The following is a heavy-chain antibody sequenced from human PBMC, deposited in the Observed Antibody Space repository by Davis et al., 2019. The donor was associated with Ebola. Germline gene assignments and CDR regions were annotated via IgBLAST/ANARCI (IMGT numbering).Heavy chain of an antibody. CDR1: GYSFTSYW. V-gene: IGHV5-10-1*01. Sequence: GESLKISCKGSGYSFTSYWIGWVRQMPGKGLEWMGFIYPSDSYTNYSPSFQGHVTISADKSISTAYLQWSSLKASDTAMYYCARPIPGSGTNWGQGTLVTVSS. D-gene: IGHD2-15*01. CDR2: IYPSDSYT. J-gene: IGHJ4*02. CDR3: ARPIPGSGTN.